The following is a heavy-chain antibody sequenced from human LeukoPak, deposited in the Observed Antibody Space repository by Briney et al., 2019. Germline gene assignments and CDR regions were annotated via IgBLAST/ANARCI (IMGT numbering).Heavy chain of an antibody. V-gene: IGHV3-23*01. D-gene: IGHD6-13*01. CDR2: ISGGGGST. Sequence: PGGSLRLSCAASGFTFSSFAMSWIRQAPGKGLEWVSGISGGGGSTYYADSVKGRFTISRDNSKNTLPLQMNSLRPEDTAVYYCAKATRSSWLYYFDYWGQGTLVTLSS. CDR3: AKATRSSWLYYFDY. J-gene: IGHJ4*02. CDR1: GFTFSSFA.